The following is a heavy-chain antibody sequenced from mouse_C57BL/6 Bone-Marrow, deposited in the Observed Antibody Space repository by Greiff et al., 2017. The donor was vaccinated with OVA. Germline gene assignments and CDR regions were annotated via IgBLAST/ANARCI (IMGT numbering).Heavy chain of an antibody. CDR3: ARMGYYGSSWYFDV. CDR1: GFSLTSYG. D-gene: IGHD1-1*01. V-gene: IGHV2-2*01. Sequence: QVQLKQSGPGLVQPSQSLSITCTVSGFSLTSYGVHWVRQSPGKGLEWLGVIWSGGSTDYNAAFISRLSISKDNSKSQVFFKMNSLQADDTAIYYCARMGYYGSSWYFDVWGTGTTVTVSS. CDR2: IWSGGST. J-gene: IGHJ1*03.